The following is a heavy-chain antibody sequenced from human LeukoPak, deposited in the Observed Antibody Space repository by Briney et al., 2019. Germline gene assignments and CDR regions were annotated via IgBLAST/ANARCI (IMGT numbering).Heavy chain of an antibody. CDR1: GYTFTGYY. Sequence: ASVKVSCKASGYTFTGYYIHWVRQAPGQGLEWMTWMHPNSGDTNYAQKFQGRVTMTWDTSISTAYMELSRLRSDDTAVYYCAKDDWGLQWLTHYDKWGQGTLVTVSS. V-gene: IGHV1-2*02. CDR3: AKDDWGLQWLTHYDK. CDR2: MHPNSGDT. J-gene: IGHJ4*02. D-gene: IGHD3-22*01.